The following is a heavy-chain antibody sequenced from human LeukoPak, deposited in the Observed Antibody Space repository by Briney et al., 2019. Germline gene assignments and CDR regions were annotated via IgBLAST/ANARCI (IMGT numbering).Heavy chain of an antibody. CDR2: IYYSGST. D-gene: IGHD6-13*01. J-gene: IGHJ5*02. Sequence: PSETLSLTCTVSGGSISSSSYYRGWIRQPPGKGLEWIGSIYYSGSTYYNPSLKSRVTISVDTSKNQFSLKLSSVTAADTAVYYCARNGQLGNWFDPWGQGTLVTVSS. CDR1: GGSISSSSYY. V-gene: IGHV4-39*07. CDR3: ARNGQLGNWFDP.